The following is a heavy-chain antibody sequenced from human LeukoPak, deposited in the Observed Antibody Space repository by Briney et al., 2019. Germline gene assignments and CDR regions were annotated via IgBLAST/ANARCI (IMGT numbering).Heavy chain of an antibody. D-gene: IGHD5-18*01. CDR3: ARDRKINSYGPPYYYYGMDV. Sequence: PSETLSLTCAVYGGSFSGYYWSWIRQPPGKGLEWIGEINHSESTNYNPSLKSRVTISVDTSKNQFSLKLSSVTAADTAVYYCARDRKINSYGPPYYYYGMDVWGQGTTVTVSS. J-gene: IGHJ6*02. CDR1: GGSFSGYY. CDR2: INHSEST. V-gene: IGHV4-34*01.